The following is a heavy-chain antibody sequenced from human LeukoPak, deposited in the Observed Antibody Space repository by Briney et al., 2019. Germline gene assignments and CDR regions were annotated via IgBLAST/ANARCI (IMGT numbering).Heavy chain of an antibody. CDR2: ISYSGST. J-gene: IGHJ6*02. CDR3: AREWELLYAMDV. Sequence: PSETLSLTFTVSGGSMRSTTYLWGWIRQPPGKGLEWIGSISYSGSTYYNPSLKSRVTISVDTSKSQFSLKVNSVTAADTAVYYCAREWELLYAMDVWGQGTTVTVSS. V-gene: IGHV4-39*07. D-gene: IGHD1-26*01. CDR1: GGSMRSTTYL.